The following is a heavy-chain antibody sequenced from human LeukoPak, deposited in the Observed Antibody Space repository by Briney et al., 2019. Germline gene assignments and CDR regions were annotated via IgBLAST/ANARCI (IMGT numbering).Heavy chain of an antibody. V-gene: IGHV4-39*01. CDR1: GGSISSSSYY. D-gene: IGHD2-2*01. J-gene: IGHJ4*02. Sequence: PSETLSLTCTVSGGSISSSSYYWGWVHQPPGKGLEWIGSIYHSGSTYYNPSLKSRVTISVDTSKNQLSLKLSSVTAADTAVCYCARRDCSTSSCYRYYFDYWGQGTLVTVSS. CDR3: ARRDCSTSSCYRYYFDY. CDR2: IYHSGST.